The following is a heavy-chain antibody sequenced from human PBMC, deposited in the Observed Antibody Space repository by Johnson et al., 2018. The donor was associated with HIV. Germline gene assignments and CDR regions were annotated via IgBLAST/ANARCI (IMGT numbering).Heavy chain of an antibody. D-gene: IGHD2-21*02. Sequence: QVQLVESGGGVVQPGTSLRLSCAASGFTFSSYTMHWVRQAPGKGLEWVAVISYDGSNNYYADSVKGRFTISRDNSKNTLYLQMNSLKTEDTAVYYCTTPAGVVTAIRATYDAFDIWGQGTMVTVSS. CDR1: GFTFSSYT. V-gene: IGHV3-30-3*01. CDR3: TTPAGVVTAIRATYDAFDI. J-gene: IGHJ3*02. CDR2: ISYDGSNN.